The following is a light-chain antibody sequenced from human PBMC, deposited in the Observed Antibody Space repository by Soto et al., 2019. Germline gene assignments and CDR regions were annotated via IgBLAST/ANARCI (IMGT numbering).Light chain of an antibody. Sequence: QSALTQPASVSGSPGQSNANTCTGTSSDVGGYNYVSWYQQHPGKAPKLIIYDVTNRPSGVSDRFSGSKSGNTASLTISGLQAEDEADYYCSSFTSSSTYVFGSGTKVTVL. CDR2: DVT. CDR1: SSDVGGYNY. CDR3: SSFTSSSTYV. J-gene: IGLJ1*01. V-gene: IGLV2-14*01.